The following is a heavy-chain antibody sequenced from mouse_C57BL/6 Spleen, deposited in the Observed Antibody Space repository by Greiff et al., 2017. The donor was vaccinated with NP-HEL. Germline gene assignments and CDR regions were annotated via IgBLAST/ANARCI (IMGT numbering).Heavy chain of an antibody. D-gene: IGHD3-2*02. CDR1: GYTFTGYW. Sequence: QVQLQQSGAELMKPGASVKLSCKATGYTFTGYWIEWVKQRPGHGLEWIGEILTGSGSTNYNEKFKGKATFTADTSSNTAYMQLSSLTTEDSAIYYCARWSSGYVGSYWGQGTSVTVSS. V-gene: IGHV1-9*01. J-gene: IGHJ4*01. CDR3: ARWSSGYVGSY. CDR2: ILTGSGST.